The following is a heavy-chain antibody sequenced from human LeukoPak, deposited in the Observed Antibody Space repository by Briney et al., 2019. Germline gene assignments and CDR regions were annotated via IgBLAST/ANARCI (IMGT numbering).Heavy chain of an antibody. CDR3: ARRSRGRGYNWFDP. D-gene: IGHD3-10*01. J-gene: IGHJ5*02. V-gene: IGHV4-59*01. Sequence: PSETLSLTCTVSGGSISSYYWSWIRQPPGKGLEWIGYIYYSGSTNYNPSLKSRVTISVDTSKNQFSLKLSSVTAADTAVYYCARRSRGRGYNWFDPWGQGTLVTVSS. CDR1: GGSISSYY. CDR2: IYYSGST.